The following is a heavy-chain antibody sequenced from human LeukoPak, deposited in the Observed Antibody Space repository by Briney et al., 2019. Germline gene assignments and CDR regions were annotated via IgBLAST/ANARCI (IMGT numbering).Heavy chain of an antibody. D-gene: IGHD6-13*01. CDR2: ISSSSSYI. J-gene: IGHJ4*02. CDR1: GFTFRSYS. CDR3: ARYPDTGYSSSWYSTPFDY. Sequence: GGSLRLSCAASGFTFRSYSMKWVRQAPGKGLEWVSSISSSSSYIYYADSVKGRFTISRDNAKNLLYLQMNSLRAEDTAVYYCARYPDTGYSSSWYSTPFDYWGQGTLVTVSS. V-gene: IGHV3-21*06.